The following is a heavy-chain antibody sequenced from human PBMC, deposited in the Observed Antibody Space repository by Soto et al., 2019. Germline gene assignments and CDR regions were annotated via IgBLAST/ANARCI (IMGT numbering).Heavy chain of an antibody. CDR2: IYYSGNT. Sequence: TSETLSLTFNISGGPTSSDNYWSWIRQPPGKGLEWIGNIYYSGNTDYNPSLKRRLAISIDTSKNQFSLKMSSVTAADTAVYFCDTEGGESSDGIYYFDSWGQGSLVTVSS. D-gene: IGHD3-3*02. CDR1: GGPTSSDNY. J-gene: IGHJ4*02. V-gene: IGHV4-30-4*01. CDR3: DTEGGESSDGIYYFDS.